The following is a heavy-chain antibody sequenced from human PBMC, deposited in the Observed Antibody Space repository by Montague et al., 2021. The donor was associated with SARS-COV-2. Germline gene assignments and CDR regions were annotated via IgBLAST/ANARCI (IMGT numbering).Heavy chain of an antibody. V-gene: IGHV4-34*01. CDR3: ARGQVTIFGVLIMLPAAGAVDV. D-gene: IGHD3-3*01. Sequence: SETLSLTCAVYGGSFSGYYWTWIRQPPGKGLEWVGEINDRGSTNYNPSFESRLTMSVDTSKNQFSLGLKSVSAADTAVYYCARGQVTIFGVLIMLPAAGAVDVWGQGTTVTVSS. J-gene: IGHJ3*01. CDR1: GGSFSGYY. CDR2: INDRGST.